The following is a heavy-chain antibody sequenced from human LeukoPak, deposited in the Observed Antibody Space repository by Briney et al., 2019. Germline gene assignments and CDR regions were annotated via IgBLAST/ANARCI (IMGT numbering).Heavy chain of an antibody. CDR3: ARGPRETYYDFWSGYYTGEF. CDR1: GYTFTGYY. V-gene: IGHV1-2*02. Sequence: ASVKVSCKASGYTFTGYYMHWVRQAPGQGLEWMGWINPNSGGTNYAQKFQSRVTMTRDTSISTAYMELSRLRSDDTAVYYCARGPRETYYDFWSGYYTGEFWGQGTLVTVSS. CDR2: INPNSGGT. D-gene: IGHD3-3*01. J-gene: IGHJ4*02.